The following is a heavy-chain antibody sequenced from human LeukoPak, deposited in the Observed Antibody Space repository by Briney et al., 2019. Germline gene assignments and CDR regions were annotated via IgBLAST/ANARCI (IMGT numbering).Heavy chain of an antibody. J-gene: IGHJ4*02. Sequence: GGSLRLSCAASGFTFTNYAMSWVRQAPGKGLEWVSAITGSGGSTYYADSVKGRFTISRDNSKNTLYLQMNSLRAEDTAIYHCASRYCSGGSCYNRYYFDYWGQGTLVTVSS. CDR1: GFTFTNYA. CDR2: ITGSGGST. D-gene: IGHD2-15*01. V-gene: IGHV3-23*01. CDR3: ASRYCSGGSCYNRYYFDY.